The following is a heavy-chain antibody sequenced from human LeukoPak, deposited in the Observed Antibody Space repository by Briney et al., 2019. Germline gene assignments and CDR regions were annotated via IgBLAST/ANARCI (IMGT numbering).Heavy chain of an antibody. CDR1: GGSFSHYY. CDR2: IHPSGST. J-gene: IGHJ4*02. V-gene: IGHV4-34*01. CDR3: ARGEDRYKQGY. D-gene: IGHD5-24*01. Sequence: SETLSLTCGFHGGSFSHYYRTWIRQPPGKGLEWIGEIHPSGSTNYNPSFKSRVTISLDTSKNQLSLKLTSVTAADTAVYYSARGEDRYKQGYWGQGTLVTVSS.